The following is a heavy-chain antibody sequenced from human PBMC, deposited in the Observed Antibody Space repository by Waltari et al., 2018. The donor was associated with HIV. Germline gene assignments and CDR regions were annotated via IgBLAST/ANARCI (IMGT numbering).Heavy chain of an antibody. J-gene: IGHJ4*02. Sequence: EVKLVQSGGGLVQPGGSLRLSCTASGVTFRSHAMSWVRQTPGKGLQWVATISGSGSHTYYADSAKGRFTISRDNSENTLFLQMTRLRVEDTARYFCAKDFDTSGLPYVVIDSWGQGTLVTVSS. V-gene: IGHV3-23*04. CDR1: GVTFRSHA. CDR2: ISGSGSHT. D-gene: IGHD3-22*01. CDR3: AKDFDTSGLPYVVIDS.